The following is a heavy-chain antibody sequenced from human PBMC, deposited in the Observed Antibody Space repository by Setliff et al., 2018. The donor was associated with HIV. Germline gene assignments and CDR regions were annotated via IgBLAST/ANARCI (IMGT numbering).Heavy chain of an antibody. D-gene: IGHD1-26*01. V-gene: IGHV3-48*03. CDR2: INSDGSTI. CDR3: AKMGATWFDP. J-gene: IGHJ5*02. CDR1: GFTFNSHA. Sequence: GESLKISCAASGFTFNSHAMTWVRQAPGKGLEWVSRINSDGSTIYYAGSVKGRFTISRDNAKNSLYLQMNRLRAEDTAVYYCAKMGATWFDPWGQGTLVTVSS.